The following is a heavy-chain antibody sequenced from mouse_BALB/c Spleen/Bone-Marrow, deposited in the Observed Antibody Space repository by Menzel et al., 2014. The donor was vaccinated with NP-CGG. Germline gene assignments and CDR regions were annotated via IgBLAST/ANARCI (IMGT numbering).Heavy chain of an antibody. CDR3: GRGDY. CDR1: GFTFSRFG. J-gene: IGHJ2*01. CDR2: ISSGSSSI. Sequence: LVESGGGLVQPGGSRKLSCAASGFTFSRFGMHWVRQAPEKGLEWVAFISSGSSSIYYTDTVKGRFTISRDNPKNXLFLEKTSLKSGGTAMVYCGRGDYWGQGTTLTVSS. V-gene: IGHV5-17*02.